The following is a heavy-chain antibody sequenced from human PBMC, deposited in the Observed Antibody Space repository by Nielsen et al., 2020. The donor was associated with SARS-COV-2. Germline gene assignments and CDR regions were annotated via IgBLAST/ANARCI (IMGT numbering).Heavy chain of an antibody. CDR2: IFASGAGT. Sequence: GESLKISCTASGLSFNSYAMTWVRQAPGKGLEWVSAIFASGAGTYYADSVKGRFTISRDNAKNSLYLQMNSLRAEDTALYYCAKDVRPVGATFYYFDSWGQGTLVTVSS. CDR3: AKDVRPVGATFYYFDS. D-gene: IGHD1-26*01. CDR1: GLSFNSYA. J-gene: IGHJ4*02. V-gene: IGHV3-23*01.